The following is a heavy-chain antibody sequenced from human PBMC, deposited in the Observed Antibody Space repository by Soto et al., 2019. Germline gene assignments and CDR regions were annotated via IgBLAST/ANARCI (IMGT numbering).Heavy chain of an antibody. V-gene: IGHV4-59*08. J-gene: IGHJ6*03. D-gene: IGHD3-3*01. CDR3: ARHQSDYDFWSGYYRGGYYYMDV. Sequence: SETLSLTCTVSGGSISSYYWSWIRQPPGKGLEWIGYIYYSGSTNYNPSLKSRVTISVDTSKNQFSLKLSSVTAAATAVYYCARHQSDYDFWSGYYRGGYYYMDVWGKGTTVTFTS. CDR2: IYYSGST. CDR1: GGSISSYY.